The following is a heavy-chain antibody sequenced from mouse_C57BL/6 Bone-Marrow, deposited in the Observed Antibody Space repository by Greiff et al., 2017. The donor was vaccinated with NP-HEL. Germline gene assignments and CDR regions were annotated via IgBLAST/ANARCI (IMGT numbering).Heavy chain of an antibody. J-gene: IGHJ4*01. V-gene: IGHV1-69*01. CDR1: GYTFTSYW. Sequence: QVQLKQPGAELVMPGASVKLSCKASGYTFTSYWMHWVKQRPGQGLEWIGEIDPSDSYTNYNQKFKGKSTLTVDKSSSTAYMQLSSLTSEDSAVYYCARWLPYAMDYWGQGTSVTVSS. CDR3: ARWLPYAMDY. CDR2: IDPSDSYT. D-gene: IGHD2-2*01.